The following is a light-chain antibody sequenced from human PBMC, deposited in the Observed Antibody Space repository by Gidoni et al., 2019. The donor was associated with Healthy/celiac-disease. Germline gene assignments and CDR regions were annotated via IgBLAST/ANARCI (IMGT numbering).Light chain of an antibody. CDR2: GNS. V-gene: IGLV1-40*01. CDR1: SPNIGAGYD. J-gene: IGLJ3*02. CDR3: QSYDSSLSGSEWV. Sequence: QSVLTQPPSVSGAPGQRVTISCTGSSPNIGAGYDVHWYQQLPGTAPKPLIYGNSNRPSGVPDRFSGSKSGTSASLAITGLQAEDEADYYCQSYDSSLSGSEWVFGGGTKLTVL.